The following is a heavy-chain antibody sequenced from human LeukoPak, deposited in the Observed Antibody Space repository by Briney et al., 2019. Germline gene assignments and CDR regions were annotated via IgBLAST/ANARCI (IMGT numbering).Heavy chain of an antibody. V-gene: IGHV3-53*01. CDR2: IYSGGST. J-gene: IGHJ3*02. CDR3: ARGGSYLSAFDI. CDR1: GFTVSSNY. Sequence: GGSLKLSCAASGFTVSSNYMSWVRQAPGKGLEWVSIIYSGGSTFYADSVKGRFTISRDNSKNTLYRQMNSLSAEDTTVYYCARGGSYLSAFDIWGQGTMVTVSS. D-gene: IGHD1-26*01.